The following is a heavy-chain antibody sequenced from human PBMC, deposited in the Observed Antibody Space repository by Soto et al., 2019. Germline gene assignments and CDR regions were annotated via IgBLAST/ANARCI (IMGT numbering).Heavy chain of an antibody. CDR2: ISSSGSTI. CDR3: ARFYSSSSGYYYGMDV. D-gene: IGHD6-6*01. V-gene: IGHV3-48*03. Sequence: QPGGSLRLSCAASGFTFSSYEVNWVRQAPGKGLEWVSYISSSGSTIYYADSVKGRFTISRDNAKNSLYLQMNSLRAEDTAVYYCARFYSSSSGYYYGMDVWGQGTTVTVSS. CDR1: GFTFSSYE. J-gene: IGHJ6*02.